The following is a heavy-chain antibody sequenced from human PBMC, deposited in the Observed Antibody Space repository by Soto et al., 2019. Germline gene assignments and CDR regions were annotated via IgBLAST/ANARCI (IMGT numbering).Heavy chain of an antibody. J-gene: IGHJ4*02. CDR2: ISSSSSTI. D-gene: IGHD5-12*01. CDR3: ASGDKNGYNSPFAY. CDR1: GFTFSSYS. V-gene: IGHV3-48*02. Sequence: VQLVESGGGLVQPGGSLRLSCAASGFTFSSYSMNWVRQAPGKGLEWVSYISSSSSTIYYADSVKGRFTISRDNAKNSLYLQMNSLRDEDTAVYYCASGDKNGYNSPFAYWGQGTLVTVSS.